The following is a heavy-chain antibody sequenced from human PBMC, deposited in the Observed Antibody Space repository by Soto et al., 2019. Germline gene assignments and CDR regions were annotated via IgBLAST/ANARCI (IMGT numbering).Heavy chain of an antibody. CDR2: IHPSGDT. CDR3: VGRYCTTSPCAGDFQF. CDR1: GYKFTTYF. D-gene: IGHD2-15*01. Sequence: ASVKVSCKASGYKFTTYFIHWVRQAPGQGLEWMGMIHPSGDTGYAQKFRGRVTMTIDTSTTTAYMELRNLTSEDTAVYFSVGRYCTTSPCAGDFQFWGQGTLVTVSS. V-gene: IGHV1-46*01. J-gene: IGHJ1*01.